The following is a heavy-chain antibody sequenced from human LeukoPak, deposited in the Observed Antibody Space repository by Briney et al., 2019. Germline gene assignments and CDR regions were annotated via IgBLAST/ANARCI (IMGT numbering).Heavy chain of an antibody. J-gene: IGHJ4*02. CDR1: GFTFDDYA. Sequence: GGSLRLSCAASGFTFDDYAMHWVRQAPGKGLEWVSGISRNSGSICYADSVKGRFTISRDNAKNSLYLQMNSLRAEDTALYYCXXXYCSSTSCAFDYWGQKTLVTVSS. CDR2: ISRNSGSI. D-gene: IGHD2-2*01. CDR3: XXXYCSSTSCAFDY. V-gene: IGHV3-9*01.